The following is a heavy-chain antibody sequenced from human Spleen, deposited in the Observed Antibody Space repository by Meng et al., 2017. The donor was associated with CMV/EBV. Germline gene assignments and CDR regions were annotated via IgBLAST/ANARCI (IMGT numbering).Heavy chain of an antibody. D-gene: IGHD2-2*01. CDR1: NYDFSDFG. J-gene: IGHJ4*02. CDR2: IIPILGIA. V-gene: IGHV1-69*04. CDR3: ARALEDIVVVPAATFFDY. Sequence: SVKVSCKASNYDFSDFGISWVRQAPGQGLEWMGRIIPILGIANYAQKFQGRVTITADKSTSTAYMELSSLRSEDTAVYYCARALEDIVVVPAATFFDYWGQGTLVTVSS.